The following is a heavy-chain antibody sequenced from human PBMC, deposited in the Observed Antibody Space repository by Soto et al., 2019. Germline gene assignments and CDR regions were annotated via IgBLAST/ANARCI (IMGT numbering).Heavy chain of an antibody. V-gene: IGHV3-23*01. Sequence: EVQLLESGGGLVQPGGSLRLSCAASGFTFGTYAMSWVRQAPGKGLEWVSAISRGGGSAYYADSVKGRFTISRDNSKNTLYLQMNSLRVDDTAVYYCAKGKYSASWYDYWGQGTLVTVSS. CDR3: AKGKYSASWYDY. CDR2: ISRGGGSA. CDR1: GFTFGTYA. J-gene: IGHJ4*02. D-gene: IGHD2-2*01.